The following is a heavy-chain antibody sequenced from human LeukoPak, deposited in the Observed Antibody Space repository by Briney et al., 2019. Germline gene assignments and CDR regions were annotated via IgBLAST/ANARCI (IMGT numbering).Heavy chain of an antibody. CDR1: GGSISSYY. J-gene: IGHJ4*02. CDR2: IYYSGST. D-gene: IGHD5-12*01. V-gene: IGHV4-59*08. CDR3: ARHRDGYNYDY. Sequence: PSETLSLTCTVSGGSISSYYWSWIRQPPGKGLEWIGYIYYSGSTNYNPSLKSRVTISVDTSKNQFSLKLSSVTAADTAVYYRARHRDGYNYDYWGQGTLVTVSS.